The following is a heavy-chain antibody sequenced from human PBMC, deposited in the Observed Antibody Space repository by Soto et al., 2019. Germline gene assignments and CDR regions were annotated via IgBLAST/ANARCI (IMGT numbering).Heavy chain of an antibody. Sequence: GGSLRLSCAASGFTFSSYGMHWVRQAPGKGLEWVAVISYDGSNKYYADSVKGRFTISRDNSKNTLYLQMNSLRAEDTAVYYCAKSARDCSSTSCYLWGYYYMDVWGKGTTVTVS. D-gene: IGHD2-2*01. CDR2: ISYDGSNK. CDR3: AKSARDCSSTSCYLWGYYYMDV. J-gene: IGHJ6*03. CDR1: GFTFSSYG. V-gene: IGHV3-30*18.